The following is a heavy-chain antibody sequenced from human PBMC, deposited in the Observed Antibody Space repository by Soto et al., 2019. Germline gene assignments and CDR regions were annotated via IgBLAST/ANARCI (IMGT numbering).Heavy chain of an antibody. CDR2: ISWNSGII. J-gene: IGHJ3*02. CDR1: GCTFDDYA. Sequence: EMKLVESGGGLVQPGRSLRLSCAASGCTFDDYAVHWVRQAPGKGLEWVSGISWNSGIIDYADSVKGRFTISRDNAKNSLYLQMNSQRPEDTALYYCAKAVAWGGIHLNQAFDNWGQGTMVSVSA. D-gene: IGHD1-26*01. V-gene: IGHV3-9*01. CDR3: AKAVAWGGIHLNQAFDN.